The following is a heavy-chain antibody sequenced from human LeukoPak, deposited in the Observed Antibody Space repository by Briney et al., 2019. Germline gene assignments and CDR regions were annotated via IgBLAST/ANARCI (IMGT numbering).Heavy chain of an antibody. Sequence: GGSLRLSCAASGFSFSNHGMHWVRQAPGKKLEWVAVIWDDGNNKRYANSVNGRFTISRDNSENTLYLQMNGLTAEDTAMYYCARDSYQDYYGRFDPWGQGTLVIVSS. D-gene: IGHD3-10*01. J-gene: IGHJ5*02. CDR1: GFSFSNHG. CDR3: ARDSYQDYYGRFDP. V-gene: IGHV3-33*01. CDR2: IWDDGNNK.